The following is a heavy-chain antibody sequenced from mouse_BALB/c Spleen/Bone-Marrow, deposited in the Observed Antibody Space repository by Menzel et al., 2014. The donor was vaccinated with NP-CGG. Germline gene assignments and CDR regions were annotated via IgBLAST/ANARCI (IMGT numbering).Heavy chain of an antibody. CDR1: GYTFTSYY. CDR3: GRGELPYYFDY. Sequence: VHLVESGPELVKPGASVKMSCKASGYTFTSYYIHWVRQRPGQGLEWIGWIYPGDGSTKYNEKFKGKTTLTADKSSSTAYMLLSSLTSEDSAIYFCGRGELPYYFDYWGQGTTLTVSS. V-gene: IGHV1S56*01. J-gene: IGHJ2*01. CDR2: IYPGDGST.